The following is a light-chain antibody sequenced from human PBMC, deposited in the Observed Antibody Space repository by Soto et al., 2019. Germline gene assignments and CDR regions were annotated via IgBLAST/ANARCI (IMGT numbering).Light chain of an antibody. Sequence: IVLTQSPATLSLSPGERATLSCRASQSVSSYLAWYQQKPGQAPRLLIYDASNRATGIPARFSCSGSGTDFTLTISSLEPEDFAVYYCQQRSNWPTTFGPGTKVDIK. CDR3: QQRSNWPTT. CDR2: DAS. CDR1: QSVSSY. J-gene: IGKJ3*01. V-gene: IGKV3-11*01.